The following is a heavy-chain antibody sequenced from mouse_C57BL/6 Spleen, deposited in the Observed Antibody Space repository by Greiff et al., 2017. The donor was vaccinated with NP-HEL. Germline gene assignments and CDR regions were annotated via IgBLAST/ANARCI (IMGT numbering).Heavy chain of an antibody. D-gene: IGHD1-1*01. CDR3: ARYTAVVATDY. J-gene: IGHJ2*01. CDR2: IHPNSGST. CDR1: GYTFTSYW. Sequence: VKLQQPGAELVKPGASVKLSCKASGYTFTSYWMHWVKQRPGQGLEWIGMIHPNSGSTNYNEKFKSKATLTVAKSSSTAYMQLSSLTSEDSAVYYCARYTAVVATDYWGQGTTLTVSS. V-gene: IGHV1-64*01.